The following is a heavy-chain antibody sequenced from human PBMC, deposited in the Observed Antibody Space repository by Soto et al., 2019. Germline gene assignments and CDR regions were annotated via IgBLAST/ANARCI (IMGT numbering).Heavy chain of an antibody. CDR2: ISGSSDNT. Sequence: PGGSLRLSCAASGFTISTYVINWVRQAPGKGLEWVSAISGSSDNTYYADSARGRFTISRDPSKSTLYLQMNSLRAEDTAVYYCAKDRKGSYCSGGTCYSFDYWGQGTLVTVSS. CDR3: AKDRKGSYCSGGTCYSFDY. J-gene: IGHJ4*02. D-gene: IGHD2-15*01. CDR1: GFTISTYV. V-gene: IGHV3-23*01.